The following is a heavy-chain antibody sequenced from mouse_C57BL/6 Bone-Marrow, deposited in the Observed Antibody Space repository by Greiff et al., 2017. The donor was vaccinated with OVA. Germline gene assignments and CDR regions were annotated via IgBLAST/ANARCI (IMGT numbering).Heavy chain of an antibody. D-gene: IGHD2-12*01. CDR2: IYLGNGYT. J-gene: IGHJ2*01. CDR3: ATDEDDGLDD. V-gene: IGHV1-58*01. CDR1: GYTFTSYG. Sequence: EVQLQESGAELVRPGSSVKMSCKTSGYTFTSYGINWVKQRPGQGLEWIGYIYLGNGYTEYNAKFKGKATLTSDTSSSTAYMQLSSLTSEDSAIYFCATDEDDGLDDWGQGTTLTVSS.